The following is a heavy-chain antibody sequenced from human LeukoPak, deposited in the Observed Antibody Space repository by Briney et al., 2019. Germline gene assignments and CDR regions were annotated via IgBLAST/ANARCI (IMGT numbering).Heavy chain of an antibody. D-gene: IGHD2-2*01. Sequence: SETLSLTCTVSGGSISSYYWSWIRQPPGKGLEWIGYIYYSGSTNYNPSLKSRVTISVDTSKNQFSLKLSSVTAADTAVYYCARHDIVVVPAAMNAPFDYWGQGTLVTVSS. J-gene: IGHJ4*02. CDR3: ARHDIVVVPAAMNAPFDY. CDR2: IYYSGST. CDR1: GGSISSYY. V-gene: IGHV4-59*08.